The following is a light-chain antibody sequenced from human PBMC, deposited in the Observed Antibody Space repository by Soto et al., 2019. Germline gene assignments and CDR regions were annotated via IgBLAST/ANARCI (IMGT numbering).Light chain of an antibody. J-gene: IGLJ1*01. CDR3: SSYTSSSTLYV. CDR1: SSDVGAYDY. Sequence: QSVLTQPASVSGSPGQSITISCTGTSSDVGAYDYVSWYQHHPGKAPKLMIFDVNNRPSGVSNRFSGSKSGNTASLTISGLQAEDEADYYCSSYTSSSTLYVFGTGTKVTVL. V-gene: IGLV2-14*03. CDR2: DVN.